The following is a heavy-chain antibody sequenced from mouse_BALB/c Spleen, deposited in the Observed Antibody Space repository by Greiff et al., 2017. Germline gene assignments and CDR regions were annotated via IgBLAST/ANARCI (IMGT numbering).Heavy chain of an antibody. Sequence: EVKLMESGGGLVQPGGSRKLSCAASGFTFSSFGMHWVRQAPEKGLEWVAYISSGSSTIYYADTVKGRFTISRDNPKNTLFLQMTSLRSEDTAMYYCARQDYYGSSLGYFDYGGQGTTLTVSS. D-gene: IGHD1-1*01. CDR2: ISSGSSTI. CDR1: GFTFSSFG. J-gene: IGHJ2*01. CDR3: ARQDYYGSSLGYFDY. V-gene: IGHV5-17*02.